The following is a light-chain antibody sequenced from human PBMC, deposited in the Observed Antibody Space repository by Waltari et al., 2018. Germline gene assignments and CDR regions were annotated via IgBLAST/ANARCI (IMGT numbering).Light chain of an antibody. J-gene: IGKJ4*01. CDR2: KAS. V-gene: IGKV1-5*03. CDR1: QSVKNN. Sequence: DIQMTQSPSTLSASVGDSVTITCRASQSVKNNLAWYQQNPGKAPKVLIHKASRLESGVPSRFSGSGYGTEFTLTISSLQPDDFATYYCQEYDTLPVTFGGGTKVEIK. CDR3: QEYDTLPVT.